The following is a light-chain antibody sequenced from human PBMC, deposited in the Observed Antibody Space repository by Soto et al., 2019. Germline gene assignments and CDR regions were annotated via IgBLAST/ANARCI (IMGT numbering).Light chain of an antibody. J-gene: IGKJ4*01. Sequence: EIVLTQSPATLSLSPGERATLSCRASQTLRNNLAWYQQRPGQAPRLLIYDASSRATGIPARFSGSGSGTDFTLTISSLEPEDFAVYYCQQHSNWPLTFGGGTKVEIK. CDR2: DAS. CDR1: QTLRNN. CDR3: QQHSNWPLT. V-gene: IGKV3-11*01.